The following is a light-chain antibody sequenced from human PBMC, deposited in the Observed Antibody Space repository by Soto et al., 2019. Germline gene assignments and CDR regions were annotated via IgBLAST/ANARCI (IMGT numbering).Light chain of an antibody. CDR1: QSVSSGY. CDR2: GAS. V-gene: IGKV3D-20*02. Sequence: DIVLTQSPGTLSLSPGERATLSCRASQSVSSGYLAWYQQKPGQAPRLLIYGASSRATGIPDRFSGGGSGTDFTLTISRLEPEDFAVYYCQQRSNWPPLTFGPGTKVDIK. CDR3: QQRSNWPPLT. J-gene: IGKJ3*01.